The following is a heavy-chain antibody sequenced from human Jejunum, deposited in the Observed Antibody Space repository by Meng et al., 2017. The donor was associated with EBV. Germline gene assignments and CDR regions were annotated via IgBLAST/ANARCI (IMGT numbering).Heavy chain of an antibody. CDR1: GDTFTSHG. Sequence: QVEWVQSGAEVKKPGSSVKLSCKASGDTFTSHGVGWVRLAPGQGPEWLGGIIPVFGTANYPLRFQDRVTITADKSTNTGYMELGGLRSDDTAVYYCARLFCGDDCFSTYYFDSWGQGTLVTVSS. J-gene: IGHJ4*02. CDR2: IIPVFGTA. D-gene: IGHD2-21*01. V-gene: IGHV1-69*06. CDR3: ARLFCGDDCFSTYYFDS.